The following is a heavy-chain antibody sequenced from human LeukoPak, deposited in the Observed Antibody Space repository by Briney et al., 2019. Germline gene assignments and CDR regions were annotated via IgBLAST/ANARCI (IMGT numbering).Heavy chain of an antibody. CDR2: INPNSGCT. CDR1: VYTFTGYY. D-gene: IGHD4-23*01. CDR3: ARAPVTWGGNSPDSGAFDI. J-gene: IGHJ3*02. Sequence: GASVKVSCKASVYTFTGYYMHWVRQAPGQGLEWMGWINPNSGCTNYAQKFQVRVTMTRDTSISTHYMELSRLRSDDPAVYYCARAPVTWGGNSPDSGAFDIWGQGTMVTVSS. V-gene: IGHV1-2*02.